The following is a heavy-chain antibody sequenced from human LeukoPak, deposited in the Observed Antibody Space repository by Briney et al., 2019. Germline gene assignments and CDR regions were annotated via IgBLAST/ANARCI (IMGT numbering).Heavy chain of an antibody. Sequence: SETLSLTCAVYGGSFSGYYWSWIRQPPGKGLEWLGEINHSGSTSYNPSLKSRVTISVDTSKNQFSLKLSSVTAADTAVYYCARGSPNFDIVVVPAARRRNWFDPWGQGTLVTVTS. CDR3: ARGSPNFDIVVVPAARRRNWFDP. V-gene: IGHV4-34*01. CDR2: INHSGST. J-gene: IGHJ5*02. D-gene: IGHD2-2*01. CDR1: GGSFSGYY.